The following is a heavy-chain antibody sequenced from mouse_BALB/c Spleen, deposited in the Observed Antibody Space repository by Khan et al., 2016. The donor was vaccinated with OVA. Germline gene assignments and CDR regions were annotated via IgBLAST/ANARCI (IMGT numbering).Heavy chain of an antibody. CDR2: IFPGDDST. V-gene: IGHV1-85*01. J-gene: IGHJ1*01. Sequence: QVQLKQPGAELVKPGASVKLSCKASGYTFTSYDINWVRQRPEQGLEWIGWIFPGDDSTKYNEKFKGKATLTSDKSSSTAYMQLSRLTSEDSAVYFCARHCYGGILYWYFDVWGAGTTVTVSS. CDR3: ARHCYGGILYWYFDV. D-gene: IGHD1-1*01. CDR1: GYTFTSYD.